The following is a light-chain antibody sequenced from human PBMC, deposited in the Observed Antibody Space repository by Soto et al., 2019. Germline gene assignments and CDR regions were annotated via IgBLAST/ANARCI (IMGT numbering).Light chain of an antibody. CDR1: QSVSSSY. CDR3: QQYGSSPLT. J-gene: IGKJ4*01. Sequence: ERVLTQSAAVSSLTPGERATLSCRAIQSVSSSYLAWYQQRPGQAPRLLIYSASSRATGIPDRFSGSGSGTDFTLTISRLEPEDFAVYYCQQYGSSPLTFGGGTKV. CDR2: SAS. V-gene: IGKV3-20*01.